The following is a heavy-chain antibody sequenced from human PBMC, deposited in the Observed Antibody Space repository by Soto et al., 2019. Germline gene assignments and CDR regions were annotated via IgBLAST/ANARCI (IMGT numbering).Heavy chain of an antibody. J-gene: IGHJ6*02. Sequence: QVQLVQSGAEVKKPGASVKVSCKASGYTFTSYGISWVRQSPGQGLEWMGWISAYNGNTNYAQKLQGRVTMTTDTSTSTAYMELRSLRSDDTAVYYCARYTTICGVVIGCKDVWGQGTTVTVSS. CDR1: GYTFTSYG. CDR3: ARYTTICGVVIGCKDV. D-gene: IGHD3-3*01. CDR2: ISAYNGNT. V-gene: IGHV1-18*01.